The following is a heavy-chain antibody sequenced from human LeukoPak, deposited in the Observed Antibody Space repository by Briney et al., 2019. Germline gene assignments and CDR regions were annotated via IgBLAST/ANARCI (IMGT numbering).Heavy chain of an antibody. J-gene: IGHJ4*02. CDR3: ARGRGRDGYKQYPRFDY. CDR2: ISYDGSNK. D-gene: IGHD5-24*01. Sequence: PGRSLRLSCAASGFTFSSYAMHWVRQAPGKGLEWVAVISYDGSNKYYADSVKGRFTISRDNSKNTLYLQMNSLRAEDTAVYYCARGRGRDGYKQYPRFDYWGQGTLVTVSS. CDR1: GFTFSSYA. V-gene: IGHV3-30-3*01.